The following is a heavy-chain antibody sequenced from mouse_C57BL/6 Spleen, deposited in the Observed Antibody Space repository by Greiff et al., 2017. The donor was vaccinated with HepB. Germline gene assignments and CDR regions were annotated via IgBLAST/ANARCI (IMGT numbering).Heavy chain of an antibody. V-gene: IGHV5-4*01. CDR1: GFTFSSYA. J-gene: IGHJ1*03. D-gene: IGHD1-1*01. CDR2: ISDGGSYT. CDR3: AREGSNWYFDV. Sequence: EVQVLQSGGGLVKPGGSLKLSCAASGFTFSSYAMSWVRQTPEKRLEWVAAISDGGSYTYYPDNVKGRFTISRDNAKNNLYLQMSQLKSEDTAMYYGAREGSNWYFDVWGKGTTVTVSS.